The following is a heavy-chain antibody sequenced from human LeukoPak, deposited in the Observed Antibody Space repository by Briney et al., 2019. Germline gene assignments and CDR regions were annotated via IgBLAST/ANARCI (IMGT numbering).Heavy chain of an antibody. CDR3: ARDLKTWGEIDY. D-gene: IGHD7-27*01. V-gene: IGHV1-2*02. Sequence: ASVKVSCKTSGYSFTDYYMHWVRQAPGQGLEWMGWINPNSGGTNYAQKFQGRVTMTRDTSISTAYMELSRLRSDDTAVYYCARDLKTWGEIDYWGQGTLVTVSS. CDR2: INPNSGGT. CDR1: GYSFTDYY. J-gene: IGHJ4*02.